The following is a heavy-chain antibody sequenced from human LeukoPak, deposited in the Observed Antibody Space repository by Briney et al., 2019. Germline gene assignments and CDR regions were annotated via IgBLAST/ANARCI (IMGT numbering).Heavy chain of an antibody. V-gene: IGHV4-31*03. D-gene: IGHD5-24*01. J-gene: IGHJ5*02. CDR2: IYYSGST. CDR3: ARDPRRWGDFSVGHWFDP. CDR1: GGSISSGGYY. Sequence: SETLSLTCTVSGGSISSGGYYWSWIRQHPGKGLEWIGYIYYSGSTYYNPSLKSRVTISADTSKNQFSLKLSSVTAADTAVYYCARDPRRWGDFSVGHWFDPWGQGTLVTVSS.